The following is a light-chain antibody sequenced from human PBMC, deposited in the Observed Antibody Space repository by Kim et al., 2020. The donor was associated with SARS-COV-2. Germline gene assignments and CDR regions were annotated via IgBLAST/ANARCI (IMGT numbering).Light chain of an antibody. Sequence: DIQMTQSPSTLSASVGDRVTITCRASQSISSWLAWYQQKPGKAPKLLIYKASSLESGVPSRFSGSGSGTEFTLTISSLQPDDFATYYCQQYYSYSYSFGQGTKLEI. CDR3: QQYYSYSYS. J-gene: IGKJ2*03. V-gene: IGKV1-5*03. CDR1: QSISSW. CDR2: KAS.